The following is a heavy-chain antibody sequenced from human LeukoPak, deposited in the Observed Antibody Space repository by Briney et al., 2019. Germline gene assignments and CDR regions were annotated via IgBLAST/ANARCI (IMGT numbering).Heavy chain of an antibody. CDR3: VRGAAREGGN. CDR1: GFSFCDSY. V-gene: IGHV3-11*01. D-gene: IGHD3-16*01. Sequence: GGSLRLSLAASGFSFCDSYMSWTRQTPGKGLEWLSYISGSGTDIAHAGSVKGRFTNSRENPRNSLYLQMNSLGAEDTAMHYCVRGAAREGGNWGQGTMVSVSS. CDR2: ISGSGTDI. J-gene: IGHJ3*01.